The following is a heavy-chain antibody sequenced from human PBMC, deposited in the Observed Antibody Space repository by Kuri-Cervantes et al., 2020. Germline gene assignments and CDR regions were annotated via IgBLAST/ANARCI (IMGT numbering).Heavy chain of an antibody. CDR1: GFTFSSYD. Sequence: GESLKISCAASGFTFSSYDMHWVRQATGKGLEWVSAMGTAGDTYYPGSVKGRFTISRENAKNSLYLQMNSLRAEDTAVYYCAKAVGYCTNGVCWGFDYWGQGTLVTVSS. J-gene: IGHJ4*02. CDR3: AKAVGYCTNGVCWGFDY. D-gene: IGHD2-8*01. CDR2: MGTAGDT. V-gene: IGHV3-13*01.